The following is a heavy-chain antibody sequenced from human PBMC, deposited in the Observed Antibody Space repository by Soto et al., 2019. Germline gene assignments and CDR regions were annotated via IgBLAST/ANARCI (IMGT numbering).Heavy chain of an antibody. CDR1: GDSMIRGGSS. CDR2: IYNSGST. CDR3: ARVGNLRWSDP. Sequence: SETLSLTCAVSGDSMIRGGSSWTWIRQPPGKGLEWTGYIYNSGSTFYNPSLRSRVTISIDTSKNQLSLNLTSVTAADTAVYYCARVGNLRWSDPWGQGALVTVSS. J-gene: IGHJ5*02. V-gene: IGHV4-30-2*01.